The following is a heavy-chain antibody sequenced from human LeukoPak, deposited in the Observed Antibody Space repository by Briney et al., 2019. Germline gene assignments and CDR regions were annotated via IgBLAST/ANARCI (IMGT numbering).Heavy chain of an antibody. CDR2: IYYSGST. J-gene: IGHJ3*02. CDR3: ARDPGYDFWTGPPFFDI. Sequence: SETLSLTCTVSGGSINSYYWSWIRQPPGKGLEWIGYIYYSGSTNYNPSLKSRVTISVDTSKNQFSLKPSSVTAADTAVYYCARDPGYDFWTGPPFFDIWGQGTMVTVSS. V-gene: IGHV4-59*01. D-gene: IGHD3-3*01. CDR1: GGSINSYY.